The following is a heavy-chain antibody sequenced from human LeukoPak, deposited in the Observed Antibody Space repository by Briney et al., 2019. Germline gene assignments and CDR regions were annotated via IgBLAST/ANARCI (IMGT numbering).Heavy chain of an antibody. CDR1: GGSISSYY. D-gene: IGHD6-19*01. CDR2: TYYTGST. Sequence: PSETLSLTCTVSGGSISSYYWSWIRQPPGKGLEWIGCTYYTGSTNYNPSLKSRVTISVDTSKNQFSLKLSSVTAVDTAVYYCATGRAYSSVDYWGQGTLVTVSS. V-gene: IGHV4-59*01. J-gene: IGHJ4*02. CDR3: ATGRAYSSVDY.